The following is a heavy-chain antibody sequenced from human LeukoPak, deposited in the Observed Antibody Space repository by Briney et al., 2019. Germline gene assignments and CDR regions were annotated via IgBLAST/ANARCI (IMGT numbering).Heavy chain of an antibody. D-gene: IGHD2-21*01. CDR1: GFTFRSYW. CDR3: ARDLGRHRYDD. J-gene: IGHJ4*02. CDR2: IDQDGSEK. Sequence: HPGGSLRLSCAASGFTFRSYWMSWVRQAPGKGLEWVANIDQDGSEKYYVVSVRGRFTISRDNTDNSLYLQMNSLRADDTAVYYCARDLGRHRYDDWGQGTLVTVSS. V-gene: IGHV3-7*01.